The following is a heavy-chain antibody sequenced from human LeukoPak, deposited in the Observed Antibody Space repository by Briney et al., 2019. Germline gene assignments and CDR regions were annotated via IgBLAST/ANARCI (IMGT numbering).Heavy chain of an antibody. V-gene: IGHV4-30-2*01. J-gene: IGHJ3*02. Sequence: SQTLSLTCTVSGGSISSGGYYWSWIRQPPGKGLEWIGYIYHSGSTYYNPSLKSRFTISVDRSKNQFSLKLSSVTAADTAVYYCAKTEAPYYYGSGSYAFDIWGQGTMVTVSS. CDR2: IYHSGST. CDR1: GGSISSGGYY. CDR3: AKTEAPYYYGSGSYAFDI. D-gene: IGHD3-10*01.